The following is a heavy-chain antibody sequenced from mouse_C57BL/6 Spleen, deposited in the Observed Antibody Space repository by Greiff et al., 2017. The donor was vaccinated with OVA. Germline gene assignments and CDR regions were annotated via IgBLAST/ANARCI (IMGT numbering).Heavy chain of an antibody. Sequence: VQLQQPVAELVKPGASVKMSCKASGYTFTSYWITWVKQRPGQGLEWIGDIYPGSGSTNYNEKFKSKATLTVDTSSSTSSLQLLSLPSEDSAVYYCARGYGYDHWFAYWGQGTLVTVSA. CDR3: ARGYGYDHWFAY. V-gene: IGHV1-55*01. CDR1: GYTFTSYW. D-gene: IGHD2-2*01. CDR2: IYPGSGST. J-gene: IGHJ3*01.